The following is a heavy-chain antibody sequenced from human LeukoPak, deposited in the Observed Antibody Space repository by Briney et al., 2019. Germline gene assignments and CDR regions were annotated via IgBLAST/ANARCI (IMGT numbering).Heavy chain of an antibody. CDR1: GYTFTGYY. CDR2: INPYSGDT. J-gene: IGHJ5*02. Sequence: GASVKVSCKASGYTFTGYYIHWVRQAPGQGLEWMGWINPYSGDTAYAQKFQGRVNMTRDTSINTVYMELSRLRFDDTAMYYCARDDSSSWSPFDPWGQGTLVTVSS. V-gene: IGHV1-2*02. D-gene: IGHD6-13*01. CDR3: ARDDSSSWSPFDP.